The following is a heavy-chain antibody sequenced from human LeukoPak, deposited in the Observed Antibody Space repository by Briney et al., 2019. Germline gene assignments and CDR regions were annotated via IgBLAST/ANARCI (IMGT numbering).Heavy chain of an antibody. Sequence: PGGSLRLSCAASGFTFNTHAMSWVRQAPGKGLEWVSALSGSGGSTYYADSVKGRFTISRDNSKNILYLQMNSLKAEDTAVYYCAKTFRLSGDFFSFDLWGQGTLVTVSS. CDR1: GFTFNTHA. V-gene: IGHV3-23*01. CDR3: AKTFRLSGDFFSFDL. CDR2: LSGSGGST. D-gene: IGHD2-21*02. J-gene: IGHJ4*02.